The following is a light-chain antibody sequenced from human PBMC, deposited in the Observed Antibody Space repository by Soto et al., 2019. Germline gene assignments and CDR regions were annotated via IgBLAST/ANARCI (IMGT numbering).Light chain of an antibody. Sequence: EIVMTQSPGTLSLSPGERATRSCRASQSVSSYLAWYQQKPGQAPRLLIYDASNRATGIPARFSGSGSGTDFTLTISRLDPEDFAVYYCQQYGSSASFGQGTKVDI. CDR3: QQYGSSAS. CDR1: QSVSSY. V-gene: IGKV3-20*01. CDR2: DAS. J-gene: IGKJ1*01.